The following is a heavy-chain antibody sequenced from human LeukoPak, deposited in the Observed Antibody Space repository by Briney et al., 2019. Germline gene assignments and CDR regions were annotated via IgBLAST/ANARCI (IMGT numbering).Heavy chain of an antibody. Sequence: GGSLRLSCAASGFTFSSYSMNWVSQAPGKALEWVSSISSSSSYIYYADSVKGRFTISRDNAKNSLYLQMNGLRAEDTAVYYCARELLRYFDLWGRGTLVTVSS. CDR2: ISSSSSYI. J-gene: IGHJ2*01. CDR3: ARELLRYFDL. D-gene: IGHD2-15*01. CDR1: GFTFSSYS. V-gene: IGHV3-21*01.